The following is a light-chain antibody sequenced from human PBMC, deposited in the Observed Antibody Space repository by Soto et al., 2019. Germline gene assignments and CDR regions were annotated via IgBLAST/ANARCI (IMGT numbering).Light chain of an antibody. CDR3: QQYGSSSLT. V-gene: IGKV3-20*01. CDR2: GAS. CDR1: QSVSSSY. Sequence: EIVLTQSPGTLSLSPGERATLSCRASQSVSSSYLAWYQQKPGQAPRLLIYGASSRATGIPDRFSGSGSGTYFPLTISRLEPEDFAVYYCQQYGSSSLTFGGGTKVEIK. J-gene: IGKJ4*01.